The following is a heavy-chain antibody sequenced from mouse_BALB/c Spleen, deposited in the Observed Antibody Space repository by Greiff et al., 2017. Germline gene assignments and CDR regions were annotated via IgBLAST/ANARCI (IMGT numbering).Heavy chain of an antibody. CDR2: INPSTGYT. D-gene: IGHD1-1*02. Sequence: VQLVESGAELAKPGASVKMSCTASGFTFTSYWMHWVKQRPGQGLEWIGYINPSTGYTEYNQKFKDKATLTADKSSSTAYMQLSSLTSEDSAVYYCARLWGAMDYWGQGTSVTVSA. CDR3: ARLWGAMDY. J-gene: IGHJ4*01. CDR1: GFTFTSYW. V-gene: IGHV1-7*01.